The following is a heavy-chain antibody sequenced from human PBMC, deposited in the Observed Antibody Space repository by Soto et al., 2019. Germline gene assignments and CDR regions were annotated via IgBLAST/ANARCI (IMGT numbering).Heavy chain of an antibody. CDR1: GFTFSSYW. CDR3: ARDPPSFSLPHYYGMDV. V-gene: IGHV3-7*05. J-gene: IGHJ6*02. Sequence: PGGSLRLSCAASGFTFSSYWMSWVRQAPGKGLEWVANIKQDGSEKYYVDSVKGRFTISRDNAKNSLYLQMNSLRAEDTAVYYCARDPPSFSLPHYYGMDVWGQGTTVTVSS. CDR2: IKQDGSEK.